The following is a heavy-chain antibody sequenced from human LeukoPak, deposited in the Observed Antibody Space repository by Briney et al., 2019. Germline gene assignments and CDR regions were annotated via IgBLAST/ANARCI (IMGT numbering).Heavy chain of an antibody. CDR1: GFTFSSYW. J-gene: IGHJ1*01. V-gene: IGHV3-74*01. CDR2: INSDGSST. Sequence: PAGGSLRLSCAASGFTFSSYWMHLVRQAPGKGLVWVSRINSDGSSTSYADSVKGRFTISRDNAKNTLYLQMNSLRAEDTAVYYCATRGSYCSRTSCYDYWGEGSLVTVSS. D-gene: IGHD2-2*01. CDR3: ATRGSYCSRTSCYDY.